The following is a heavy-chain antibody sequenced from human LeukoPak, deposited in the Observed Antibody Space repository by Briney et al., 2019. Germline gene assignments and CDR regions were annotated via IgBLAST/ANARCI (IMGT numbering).Heavy chain of an antibody. CDR2: ISAYNGNT. Sequence: ASVKVSCKASGYTFTSYGISWVRQAPGQGLEWMGWISAYNGNTNYAQKLQGRVNMTTDTSTSTAYMELRSLRSDDTAVYYCARDRYYYDSSGYYLVDYWGQGTLVTVSS. V-gene: IGHV1-18*01. D-gene: IGHD3-22*01. J-gene: IGHJ4*02. CDR3: ARDRYYYDSSGYYLVDY. CDR1: GYTFTSYG.